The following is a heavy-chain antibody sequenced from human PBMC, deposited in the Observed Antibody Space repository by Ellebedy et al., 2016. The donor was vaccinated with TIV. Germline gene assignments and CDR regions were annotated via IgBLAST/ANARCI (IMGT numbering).Heavy chain of an antibody. CDR3: ARFRGYNYGPSDY. CDR1: GDSISSSSYY. D-gene: IGHD5-18*01. CDR2: IYYSGSI. Sequence: SETLSLTCIVSGDSISSSSYYWGWIRQPPGKGLEWIGNIYYSGSIYYNPSLKSRVTISVDTSKNQFSLKLSSVTAADTAVYFCARFRGYNYGPSDYWGQGTLVTVSS. J-gene: IGHJ4*02. V-gene: IGHV4-39*01.